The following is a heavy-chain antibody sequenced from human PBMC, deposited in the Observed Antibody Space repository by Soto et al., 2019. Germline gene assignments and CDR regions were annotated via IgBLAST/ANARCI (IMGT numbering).Heavy chain of an antibody. CDR2: IGTSTGYI. D-gene: IGHD4-4*01. V-gene: IGHV3-21*01. CDR3: ARSITVASGLGPFDY. CDR1: GFTFSSQS. J-gene: IGHJ4*02. Sequence: EVQLVESGGGLVEPGGSLRLSCVASGFTFSSQSMNWVRQAPGKGLEWVSSIGTSTGYIYYADSVKGRFTISRDNAENSLYLQMNSLRGEDTAVYYCARSITVASGLGPFDYWGQGKLVTVSS.